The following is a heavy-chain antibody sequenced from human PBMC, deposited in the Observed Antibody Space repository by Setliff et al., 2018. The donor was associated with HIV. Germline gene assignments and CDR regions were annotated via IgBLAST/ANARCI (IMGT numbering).Heavy chain of an antibody. CDR2: ISGSGSGT. D-gene: IGHD2-15*01. CDR3: AKDGISGGSYPPYYFDY. Sequence: GGSLRLSCSASGFTFNTYGMSWVRQAPGKGLEWVSVISGSGSGTFYADSVKGRFTISRDNSKNTLYLQMNRLRADDTAVYYCAKDGISGGSYPPYYFDYWGHGTLVTVSS. V-gene: IGHV3-23*01. J-gene: IGHJ4*01. CDR1: GFTFNTYG.